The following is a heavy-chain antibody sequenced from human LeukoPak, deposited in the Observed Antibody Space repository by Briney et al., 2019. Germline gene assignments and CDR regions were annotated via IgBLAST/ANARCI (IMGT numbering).Heavy chain of an antibody. CDR3: ARHSGLGGNSGRPHTDAFDI. CDR2: ISYDGSNK. J-gene: IGHJ3*02. CDR1: GFTFSSYG. V-gene: IGHV3-30*03. D-gene: IGHD4-23*01. Sequence: GRSLRLSCAASGFTFSSYGMHWVRQAPGKGLEWVAVISYDGSNKYYADSVKGRFTISRDNSKNTLYLQMNSLRAEDTAVYYCARHSGLGGNSGRPHTDAFDIWGQGTMVTVSS.